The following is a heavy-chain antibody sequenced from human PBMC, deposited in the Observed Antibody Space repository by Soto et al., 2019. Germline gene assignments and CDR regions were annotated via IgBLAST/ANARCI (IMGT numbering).Heavy chain of an antibody. D-gene: IGHD6-13*01. Sequence: GESLKISYKGSGYRFTSYWIGWVRQMPGKGLEWMGIIYPGDSDTRYSPSFQGQVTISADKSISTAYLQWSSLKASDTAMYYCAGSYSSSWYSDAFDIWGQGTMVTVSS. CDR2: IYPGDSDT. V-gene: IGHV5-51*01. J-gene: IGHJ3*02. CDR1: GYRFTSYW. CDR3: AGSYSSSWYSDAFDI.